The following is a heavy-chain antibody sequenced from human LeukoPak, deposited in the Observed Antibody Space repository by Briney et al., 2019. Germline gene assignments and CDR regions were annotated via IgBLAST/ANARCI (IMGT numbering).Heavy chain of an antibody. V-gene: IGHV3-53*01. CDR1: GFTVSSNY. D-gene: IGHD3-10*01. CDR2: IYIGGST. Sequence: KTGGSLRLSCEDSGFTVSSNYMSWVCQAPGEGLEWVSVIYIGGSTYYADSVKDRFTISRDNSKNTLYLQMNSLRAEDTAVYYCARLAMVRGVRGYFDLWGRGTLVTVSS. CDR3: ARLAMVRGVRGYFDL. J-gene: IGHJ2*01.